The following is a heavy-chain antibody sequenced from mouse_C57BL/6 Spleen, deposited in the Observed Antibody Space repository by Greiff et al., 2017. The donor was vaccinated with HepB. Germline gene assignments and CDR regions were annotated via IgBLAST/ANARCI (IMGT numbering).Heavy chain of an antibody. D-gene: IGHD2-4*01. V-gene: IGHV5-4*01. CDR2: ISDGGSYT. CDR3: AGETHDYDGRAFDY. CDR1: GFTFSSYA. J-gene: IGHJ2*01. Sequence: EVMLVESGGGLVKPGGSLKLSCAASGFTFSSYAMSWVRQTPEKRLEWVATISDGGSYTYYPDNVKGRFTISRDNAKNNLYLQMSHLKSEDTAMYYCAGETHDYDGRAFDYWGQGTTLTVSS.